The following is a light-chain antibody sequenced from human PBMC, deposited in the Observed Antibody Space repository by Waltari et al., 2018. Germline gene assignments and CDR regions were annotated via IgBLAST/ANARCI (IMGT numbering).Light chain of an antibody. V-gene: IGLV1-40*01. CDR1: GSNIGAGYD. J-gene: IGLJ3*02. CDR3: QSYDTSLSVV. CDR2: GGT. Sequence: QSVLTQPPSVSGAPGQRVTISCTGSGSNIGAGYDVHWYQQLPRAAPNLLIDGGTSGPLGVPARLFGSTSGASASLAIIGLQAEDEADYYCQSYDTSLSVVFGGGTKLTVL.